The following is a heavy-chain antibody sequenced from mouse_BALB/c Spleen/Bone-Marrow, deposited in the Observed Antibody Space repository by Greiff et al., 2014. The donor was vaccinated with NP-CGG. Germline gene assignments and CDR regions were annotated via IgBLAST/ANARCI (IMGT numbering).Heavy chain of an antibody. CDR2: INPDSSTI. D-gene: IGHD1-2*01. J-gene: IGHJ3*01. Sequence: EVQLVESGGGLVQPGGSLKLSCAASGFDFSRLWMRWVRQAPGKGLEWIGEINPDSSTINYTPSLKDKFIISRVNAKNTLYLQKSKVRSEDTALYYCTRLHYYGYSAYWGQGTLVTVST. CDR3: TRLHYYGYSAY. CDR1: GFDFSRLW. V-gene: IGHV4-1*02.